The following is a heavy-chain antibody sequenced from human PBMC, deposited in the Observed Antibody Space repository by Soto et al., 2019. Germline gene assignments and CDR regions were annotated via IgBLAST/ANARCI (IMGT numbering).Heavy chain of an antibody. CDR3: AKDYPTSSMIVVVLIDY. CDR2: ISGSGGST. V-gene: IGHV3-23*01. CDR1: GFTFSSYA. J-gene: IGHJ4*02. Sequence: GSLRLSCAASGFTFSSYAMSWVRQAPGKGLEWVSAISGSGGSTYYADSVKGRFTISRDNSKNTLYLQMNSLRAEDTAVYYCAKDYPTSSMIVVVLIDYWGQGTLVTVSS. D-gene: IGHD3-22*01.